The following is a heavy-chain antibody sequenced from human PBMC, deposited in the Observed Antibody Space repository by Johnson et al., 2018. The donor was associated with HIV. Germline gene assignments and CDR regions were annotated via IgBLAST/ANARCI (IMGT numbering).Heavy chain of an antibody. CDR2: INWNSGRI. V-gene: IGHV3-9*01. Sequence: VQLVESGGGLVQPDKSLRLSCVASGFTFDDYAMNWVRQAPGKGLEWVSGINWNSGRIIYAESVKGRFTISRDNAKNSLYLQMNSLRGDDKALYYCARCCRDGYTWDAFDIWGQGTMVTVSS. CDR3: ARCCRDGYTWDAFDI. CDR1: GFTFDDYA. D-gene: IGHD5-24*01. J-gene: IGHJ3*02.